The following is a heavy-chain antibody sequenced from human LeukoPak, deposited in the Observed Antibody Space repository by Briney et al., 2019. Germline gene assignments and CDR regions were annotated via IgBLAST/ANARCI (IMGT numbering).Heavy chain of an antibody. D-gene: IGHD6-19*01. CDR1: GYTFTSYG. CDR2: ISTYNGNT. J-gene: IGHJ4*02. CDR3: ARSSLAVAGSVFDY. V-gene: IGHV1-18*01. Sequence: ASVKVSCKASGYTFTSYGISWVRQAPGQGLEWMGWISTYNGNTHYAQKLQGRVTMTTDTSTSTAYMELRSLRFDDTAVYYCARSSLAVAGSVFDYWGQGTLDTVSS.